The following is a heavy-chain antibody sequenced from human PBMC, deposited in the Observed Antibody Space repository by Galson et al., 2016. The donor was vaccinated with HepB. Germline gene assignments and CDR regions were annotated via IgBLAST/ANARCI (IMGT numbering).Heavy chain of an antibody. V-gene: IGHV3-23*01. J-gene: IGHJ5*02. CDR2: ISGTGGST. Sequence: SLRLSCAVSGFTFSSYAMNWVRQAPGKGLEWVSAISGTGGSTYYGDSVKGRFTISRDNSKNTLYLQMNSLRAEDTAVYYCAKGNEESNSGSSGYNWFDPWGQGTLVTVSS. D-gene: IGHD6-13*01. CDR1: GFTFSSYA. CDR3: AKGNEESNSGSSGYNWFDP.